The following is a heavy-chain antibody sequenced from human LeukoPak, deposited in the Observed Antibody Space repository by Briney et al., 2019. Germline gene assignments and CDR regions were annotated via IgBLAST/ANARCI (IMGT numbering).Heavy chain of an antibody. V-gene: IGHV4-59*10. CDR3: ARGSREMATIFDY. J-gene: IGHJ4*02. D-gene: IGHD5-24*01. Sequence: SETLSLTCAVYGGSFSGYSWSGIRQPAGKGLEWIGHIFASGSTNYNPSLRSRLTMSVDTSKNQFSLKLTSVTAADTAVYYCARGSREMATIFDYWGQGTLVTVSS. CDR1: GGSFSGYS. CDR2: IFASGST.